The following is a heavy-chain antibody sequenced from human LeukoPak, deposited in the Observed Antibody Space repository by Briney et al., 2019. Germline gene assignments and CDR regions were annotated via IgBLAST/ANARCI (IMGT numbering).Heavy chain of an antibody. CDR3: AKDLSSGTGRGFDY. J-gene: IGHJ4*02. CDR1: GFPFSAYA. D-gene: IGHD3/OR15-3a*01. CDR2: IRGVGDPS. V-gene: IGHV3-23*01. Sequence: GGSLRLSCVASGFPFSAYAMSWVRQAPNKGLEWVAGIRGVGDPSYYAESVKGRFTIQRDNSKNTLYLNMNSLRAEDTALYYCAKDLSSGTGRGFDYWGQGTLVSVSS.